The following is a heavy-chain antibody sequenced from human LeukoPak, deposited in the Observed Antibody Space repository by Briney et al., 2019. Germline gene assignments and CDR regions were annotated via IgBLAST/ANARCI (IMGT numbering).Heavy chain of an antibody. CDR3: AKTYYYDSSGYYFDY. CDR2: IKQDGSEK. J-gene: IGHJ4*02. Sequence: GGSLRLSCAASGFTFSSYWMSWVRQAPGKGLEWVANIKQDGSEKYYADSVKGRFTISRDNSKNTLYLQTNSLRAEDTAVYYCAKTYYYDSSGYYFDYWGQGTLVTVSS. D-gene: IGHD3-22*01. V-gene: IGHV3-7*01. CDR1: GFTFSSYW.